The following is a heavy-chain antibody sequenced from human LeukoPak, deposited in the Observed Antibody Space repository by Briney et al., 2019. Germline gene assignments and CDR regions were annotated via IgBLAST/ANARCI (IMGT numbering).Heavy chain of an antibody. J-gene: IGHJ4*02. Sequence: GGSLRLSRAASGFTFSSYWMHWVRQAPGKGLVWVSRINSDGSSTSYADSVKGRFTISRDNAKNTLYLQMNSLRAEDTAVYYCARDLAPVQQWLATSIDLSDYWGQGTLVTVSS. CDR3: ARDLAPVQQWLATSIDLSDY. CDR2: INSDGSST. D-gene: IGHD6-19*01. CDR1: GFTFSSYW. V-gene: IGHV3-74*01.